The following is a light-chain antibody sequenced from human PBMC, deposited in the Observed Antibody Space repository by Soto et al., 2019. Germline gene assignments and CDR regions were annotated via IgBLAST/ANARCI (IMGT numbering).Light chain of an antibody. CDR3: RSYTSSSTVV. V-gene: IGLV2-14*01. CDR1: SSDVGGYNY. CDR2: DVS. J-gene: IGLJ2*01. Sequence: QSALTQPASVSGSPGQSITISCTGTSSDVGGYNYVSWYQQHPGKAPKLMIYDVSNRPSGVSNRFSGSKSGNTASLTISGLQAEDVADYYWRSYTSSSTVVFGGGTKLTVL.